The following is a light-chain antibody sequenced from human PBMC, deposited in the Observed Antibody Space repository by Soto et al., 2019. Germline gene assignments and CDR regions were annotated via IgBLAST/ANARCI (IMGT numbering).Light chain of an antibody. CDR3: CSYAGSYPFV. CDR2: DVI. J-gene: IGLJ1*01. V-gene: IGLV2-11*01. Sequence: SLLRPPRSVSGSPGQSVTISCTGTSSDVGGYNYVSWYQQHPGKAPKLMIYDVIKRPSGVPDRFSGSKSGNTASLTISGLQAEDEADYYCCSYAGSYPFVFGTGTTVTV. CDR1: SSDVGGYNY.